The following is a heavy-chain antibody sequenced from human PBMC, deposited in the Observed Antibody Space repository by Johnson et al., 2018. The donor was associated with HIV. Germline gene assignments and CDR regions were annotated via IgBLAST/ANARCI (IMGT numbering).Heavy chain of an antibody. J-gene: IGHJ3*02. D-gene: IGHD1-26*01. Sequence: VQLVESGGGLVKPGGSLRLSCAASGFTFSNAWMSWVRQAPGKGLEWVGRIKSKTDGGTPDYAAPVKGRFTISRDNAKNSLYLQMNNLRAEDTALYYCARRWELHSNAFDIWGQGTMVTVSS. CDR3: ARRWELHSNAFDI. CDR2: IKSKTDGGTP. CDR1: GFTFSNAW. V-gene: IGHV3-15*05.